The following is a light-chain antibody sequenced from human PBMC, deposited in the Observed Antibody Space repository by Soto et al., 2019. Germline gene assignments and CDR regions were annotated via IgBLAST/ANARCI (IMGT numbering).Light chain of an antibody. Sequence: QSALAQPRSVSGSPGQSVTLSCTGTSSDVGGYDFVSWYQQYPGKAPKLIIFDVTERTSGVPDRCSGSKSGNSASLTISGLQSEDEADYYCSSYAGSYSLGVFGGGTKLTVL. CDR2: DVT. V-gene: IGLV2-11*01. CDR3: SSYAGSYSLGV. J-gene: IGLJ3*02. CDR1: SSDVGGYDF.